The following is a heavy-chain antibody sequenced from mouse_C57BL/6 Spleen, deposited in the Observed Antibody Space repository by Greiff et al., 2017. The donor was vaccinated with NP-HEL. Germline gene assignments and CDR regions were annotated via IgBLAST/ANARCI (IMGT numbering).Heavy chain of an antibody. CDR1: GFTFTDYY. V-gene: IGHV7-3*01. CDR2: IRNKANGYTT. Sequence: EVKLVESGGGLVQPGGSLSLSCAASGFTFTDYYMSWVRQPPGKALEWLGFIRNKANGYTTEYSASVKGRFTISRDNSQSILYLQMNALRAEDSATYYCASLTTGAMDYWGQGTSVTVSS. J-gene: IGHJ4*01. D-gene: IGHD1-1*01. CDR3: ASLTTGAMDY.